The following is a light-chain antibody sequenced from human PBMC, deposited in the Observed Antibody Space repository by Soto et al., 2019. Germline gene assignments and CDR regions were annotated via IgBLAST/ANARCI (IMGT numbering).Light chain of an antibody. J-gene: IGLJ1*01. CDR2: EVS. V-gene: IGLV2-14*03. Sequence: QSALTQPASVSGSPGQSITVSCTGTSSDVGGYNSVSWYQQHPGKPPKLIIYEVSNRPSGVSDRFSGSKSGNTASLTISGLQAEDEADYYCSSYTSTSSYVFANGTKLTV. CDR1: SSDVGGYNS. CDR3: SSYTSTSSYV.